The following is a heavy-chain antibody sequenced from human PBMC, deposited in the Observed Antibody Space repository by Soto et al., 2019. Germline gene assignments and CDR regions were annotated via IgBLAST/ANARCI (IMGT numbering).Heavy chain of an antibody. J-gene: IGHJ6*04. CDR2: IIPILDVA. CDR3: ERAGYGDSDYYYYAMDV. Sequence: QVQLMQSGAEVKKPGSSVKVSCTASVGTFSTYTFGWVRQAPGQELEWMGRIIPILDVANYAQNFQGSVTLTEDRSTSTTDLELSSLRSEDTGIYYCERAGYGDSDYYYYAMDVWGEGTTVTVSS. V-gene: IGHV1-69*02. CDR1: VGTFSTYT. D-gene: IGHD4-17*01.